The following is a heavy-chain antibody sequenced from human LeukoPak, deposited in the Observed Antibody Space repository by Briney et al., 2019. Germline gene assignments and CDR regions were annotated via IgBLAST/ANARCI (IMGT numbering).Heavy chain of an antibody. J-gene: IGHJ4*02. Sequence: SETLSLTCTVSGGSISSGNFYWSWIRQPPGKGLEWIGYIYYSGSTYYNPSLKSRVTISVDTSKNQFSLKLSSVTAADTAVYYCVRDGYYDSSGYYVLDYWGQGTLVTVSS. D-gene: IGHD3-22*01. CDR1: GGSISSGNFY. CDR2: IYYSGST. CDR3: VRDGYYDSSGYYVLDY. V-gene: IGHV4-30-4*01.